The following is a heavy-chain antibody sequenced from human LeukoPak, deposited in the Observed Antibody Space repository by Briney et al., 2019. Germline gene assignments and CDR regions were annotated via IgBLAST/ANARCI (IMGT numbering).Heavy chain of an antibody. D-gene: IGHD1-14*01. CDR2: MKHDRSAK. J-gene: IGHJ4*02. V-gene: IGHV3-7*01. CDR3: ARDVDGNLDY. CDR1: GFTFSTYA. Sequence: GGSLRLSCAASGFTFSTYAMTWVRQAPGKGLEWVANMKHDRSAKHYVDSVKGRFTISRDNAKNSLYLHMNSLRAEDTAVYYCARDVDGNLDYWGQGTLVTVSS.